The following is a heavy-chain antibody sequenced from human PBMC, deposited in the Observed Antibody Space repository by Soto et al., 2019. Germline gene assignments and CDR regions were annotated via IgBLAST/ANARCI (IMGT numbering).Heavy chain of an antibody. CDR2: MKQDGSQK. V-gene: IGHV3-7*01. D-gene: IGHD2-15*01. J-gene: IGHJ2*01. CDR1: GFTFSSYW. CDR3: ARGWDGGNPDWYSDL. Sequence: EVQLVESGGGLVQPGGSLRLSCVASGFTFSSYWMTWARQAPGKGLEWVANMKQDGSQKYYVDSVKGRFTISRDNAKNSLYLQMNSLRVEDTAVYYCARGWDGGNPDWYSDLWGRGTLVIVSS.